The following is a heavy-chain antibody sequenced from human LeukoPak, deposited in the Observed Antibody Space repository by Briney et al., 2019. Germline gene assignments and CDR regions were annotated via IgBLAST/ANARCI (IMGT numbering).Heavy chain of an antibody. J-gene: IGHJ5*02. CDR2: IIPIFGTA. V-gene: IGHV1-69*13. Sequence: SVKVSCKASGGTFSSYAISWVRQAPGQGLEWMGGIIPIFGTANYAQKFQGRVTITADESTSTAYMELSSLRSEDTAVYYCARDSPMVRGARYSWFDPWGQGTLVTVSS. CDR3: ARDSPMVRGARYSWFDP. D-gene: IGHD3-10*01. CDR1: GGTFSSYA.